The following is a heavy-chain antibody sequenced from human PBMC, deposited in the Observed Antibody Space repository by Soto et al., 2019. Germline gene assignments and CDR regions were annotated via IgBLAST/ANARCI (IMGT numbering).Heavy chain of an antibody. CDR3: ARSQQWPPCFDY. CDR2: INPNSGAT. V-gene: IGHV1-2*02. Sequence: ASVKVSCKPSGYTFTGYYIHWVRQAPGQGLEWMGWINPNSGATNYALKFQGRVTMTKNTLYLQMNSLRAEDTAVYYCARSQQWPPCFDYWGQGTLVTVSS. D-gene: IGHD6-19*01. CDR1: GYTFTGYY. J-gene: IGHJ4*02.